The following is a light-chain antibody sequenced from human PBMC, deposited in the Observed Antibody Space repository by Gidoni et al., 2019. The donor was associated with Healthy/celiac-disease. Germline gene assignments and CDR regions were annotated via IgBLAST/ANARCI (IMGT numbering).Light chain of an antibody. CDR1: QSLLHSNGYNY. V-gene: IGKV2-28*01. J-gene: IGKJ4*01. CDR2: LGS. Sequence: DIVMTQSPLSLPVTPGEPASISCRSSQSLLHSNGYNYLDWYLQKPGQSPQLLIYLGSNRASWVPDRFSGSGSGTDFTLKISRVEAEDVGVYYCMQALQTPKLTFXGXTKVXIK. CDR3: MQALQTPKLT.